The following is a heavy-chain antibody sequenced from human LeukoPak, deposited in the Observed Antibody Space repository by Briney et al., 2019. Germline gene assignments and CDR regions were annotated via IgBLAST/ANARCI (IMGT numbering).Heavy chain of an antibody. V-gene: IGHV4-39*07. D-gene: IGHD3-3*01. CDR3: AGFLYNTYYDFWSNDAFDI. J-gene: IGHJ3*02. CDR1: GGSITSDNYF. Sequence: SETLSLTCSVSGGSITSDNYFWGWIRQPPGKGLEWIGEINHSGSTNYNPSLKSRVTISVDTSKNQFSLKLSSVTAADTAVYYCAGFLYNTYYDFWSNDAFDIWGQGTMVTVSS. CDR2: INHSGST.